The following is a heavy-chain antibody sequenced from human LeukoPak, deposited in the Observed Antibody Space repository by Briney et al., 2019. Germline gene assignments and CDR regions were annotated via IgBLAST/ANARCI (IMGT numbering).Heavy chain of an antibody. Sequence: ASVKVSRKASGYTFTGYYMHWVRQAPGQGLEWMGWINPNSGGTNYAQKFQGRVTMTRDTSISTAYMELSRLRSDDTAVYYCARWNDYGDYGLDYWGQGTLVTVSS. D-gene: IGHD4-17*01. CDR1: GYTFTGYY. CDR3: ARWNDYGDYGLDY. V-gene: IGHV1-2*02. J-gene: IGHJ4*02. CDR2: INPNSGGT.